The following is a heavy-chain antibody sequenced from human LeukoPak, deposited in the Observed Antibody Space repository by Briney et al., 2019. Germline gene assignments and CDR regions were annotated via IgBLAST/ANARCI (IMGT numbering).Heavy chain of an antibody. CDR1: GGSISSSSYY. Sequence: PSETLSLTCTVSGGSISSSSYYWGWIRQPPGKGLEWIGSIYYSGSTYYNPSLKSRVTISVDTSKDQFSLKLSSVTAADTAVYYCAREGGYSSSSAAYFDFWGQGTLVTVSS. J-gene: IGHJ4*02. CDR3: AREGGYSSSSAAYFDF. V-gene: IGHV4-39*02. CDR2: IYYSGST. D-gene: IGHD6-6*01.